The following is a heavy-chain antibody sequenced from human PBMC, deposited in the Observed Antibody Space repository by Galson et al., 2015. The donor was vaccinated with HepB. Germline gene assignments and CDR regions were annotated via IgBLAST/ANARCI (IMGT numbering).Heavy chain of an antibody. Sequence: TLSLTCAVSGGSISSGGYSWSWIRQPPGKGLEWIGYIYHSGSTYYNPSLKSRVTISVDRSKNQFSLKLSSVTAADTAVYYCARMGTTVVTLDAFDIWGQGTMVTVSS. CDR1: GGSISSGGYS. D-gene: IGHD4-23*01. J-gene: IGHJ3*02. V-gene: IGHV4-30-2*01. CDR3: ARMGTTVVTLDAFDI. CDR2: IYHSGST.